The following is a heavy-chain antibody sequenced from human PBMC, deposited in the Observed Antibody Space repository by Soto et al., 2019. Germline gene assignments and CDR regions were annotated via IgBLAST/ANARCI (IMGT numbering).Heavy chain of an antibody. D-gene: IGHD1-26*01. CDR1: GVSISSSNYY. V-gene: IGHV4-39*01. J-gene: IGHJ4*02. Sequence: QLQLRESGPGLLKPSETLSLTCTVSGVSISSSNYYWDWIRQPPGKGLEWIGSIYYSGSTYYNPSLKIRVTISSDTSTNEFSLKLTSVTASDTAVYYCARGLVGGHEYWGQGTLVTVSS. CDR3: ARGLVGGHEY. CDR2: IYYSGST.